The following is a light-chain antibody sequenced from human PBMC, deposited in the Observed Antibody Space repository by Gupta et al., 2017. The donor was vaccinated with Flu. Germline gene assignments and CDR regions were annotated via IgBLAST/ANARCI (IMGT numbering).Light chain of an antibody. CDR3: QQYISQYS. CDR2: KAS. Sequence: VGDRVTITCRASQSISNWLAWYQPKPGTAPKLLINKASTLESGVPSRFSGSGSGTEFTLTINRLQPDDFATYYCQQYISQYSFGPGTKVDFK. J-gene: IGKJ3*01. V-gene: IGKV1-5*03. CDR1: QSISNW.